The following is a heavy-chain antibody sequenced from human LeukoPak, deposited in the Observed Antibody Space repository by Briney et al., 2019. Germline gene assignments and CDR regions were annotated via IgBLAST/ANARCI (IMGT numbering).Heavy chain of an antibody. CDR3: ASGDDSYAAYYFDY. D-gene: IGHD2-8*01. V-gene: IGHV4-39*01. CDR1: GASIASSSYGTSYY. Sequence: SETLSLTCTVSGASIASSSYGTSYYWGWIRQPPGKGLEWIGSMCYSGNSYFNPSLKSRVTISVDTSKNQFSLRVRSVTAADTAVYYCASGDDSYAAYYFDYWGQGTLVTVSS. J-gene: IGHJ4*02. CDR2: MCYSGNS.